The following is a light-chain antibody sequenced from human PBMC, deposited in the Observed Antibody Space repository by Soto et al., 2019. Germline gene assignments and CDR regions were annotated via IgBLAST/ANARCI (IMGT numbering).Light chain of an antibody. J-gene: IGLJ1*01. Sequence: QSALTQPASVSGSPGQSITISCTGTSSDVGSYNLVSWYQQHPGKAPKLMMYEGSKRPSGVSNRFSGSKSGNTASLTISGLQAEDEADYYCCSDAGSDYVFGTGTKLTVL. CDR2: EGS. CDR3: CSDAGSDYV. CDR1: SSDVGSYNL. V-gene: IGLV2-23*01.